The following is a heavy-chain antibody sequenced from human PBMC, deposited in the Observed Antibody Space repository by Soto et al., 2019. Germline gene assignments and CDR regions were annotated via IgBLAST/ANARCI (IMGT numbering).Heavy chain of an antibody. CDR1: GGSISSGGYS. CDR3: ARELRSGYLYFHH. Sequence: PSETLSLTCAVSGGSISSGGYSWSWIRQPPGKGLEWIGYIYHSGSTYYNPSLKSRVTISVDRSKNQFSLRLSSVTAADTAVYYCARELRSGYLYFHHWGQGTLVTVSS. J-gene: IGHJ1*01. CDR2: IYHSGST. D-gene: IGHD3-22*01. V-gene: IGHV4-30-2*01.